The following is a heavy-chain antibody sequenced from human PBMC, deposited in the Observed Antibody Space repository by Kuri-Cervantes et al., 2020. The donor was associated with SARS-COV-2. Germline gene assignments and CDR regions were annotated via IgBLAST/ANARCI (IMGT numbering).Heavy chain of an antibody. CDR2: NYYSGDT. D-gene: IGHD2-15*01. CDR3: ASQGDNLDY. J-gene: IGHJ4*02. V-gene: IGHV4-39*07. Sequence: SETLSVTCTVSGGSISSSSYHWGWIRQPPGKGLEWIGSNYYSGDTYYNPYLKSRVTISVDTSKNQFSLKLSSVTAADTAVYYCASQGDNLDYWGQGTLVTVSS. CDR1: GGSISSSSYH.